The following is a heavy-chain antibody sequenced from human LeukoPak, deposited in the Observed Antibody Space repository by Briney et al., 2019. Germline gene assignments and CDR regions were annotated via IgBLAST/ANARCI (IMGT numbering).Heavy chain of an antibody. J-gene: IGHJ3*02. CDR1: GFTFSSYA. CDR3: ARGPNQYWGAFDI. Sequence: PGGSLRLSCAASGFTFSSYAMHWVRQAPGKGLEWVAVISYDGSNKYYADSVKGRFTISRDNSKNTLYLQMNSLRAEDTAVYYCARGPNQYWGAFDIWGQGTMVTVSS. D-gene: IGHD1-14*01. V-gene: IGHV3-30-3*01. CDR2: ISYDGSNK.